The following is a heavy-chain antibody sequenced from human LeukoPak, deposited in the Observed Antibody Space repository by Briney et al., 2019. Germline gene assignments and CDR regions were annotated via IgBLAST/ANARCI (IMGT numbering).Heavy chain of an antibody. D-gene: IGHD3-10*02. CDR2: ISSSGSTI. V-gene: IGHV3-48*03. CDR1: GFTFSSYK. J-gene: IGHJ6*04. CDR3: AELGITMIGGV. Sequence: GGSLRLSCAASGFTFSSYKMNWVRQAPGKGLEWVSYISSSGSTIYYADSVKGRFTISRDNAKNSLYLQMNSLRAEDTAVYYCAELGITMIGGVWGKGTTITISS.